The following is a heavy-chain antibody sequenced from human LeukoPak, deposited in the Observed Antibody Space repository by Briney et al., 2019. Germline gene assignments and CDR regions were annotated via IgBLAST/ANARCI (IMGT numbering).Heavy chain of an antibody. CDR2: IYTSGST. V-gene: IGHV4-4*07. Sequence: SETLSLTCTVSGGSISSYYWSWIRQPAGKGLEWIGRIYTSGSTNYNPSLKSRVTMSVDTSKNQFSLKLSSVTAADTAVYYCARGGNQWELLGADSFDYWGQGTLVTVSS. J-gene: IGHJ4*02. CDR3: ARGGNQWELLGADSFDY. CDR1: GGSISSYY. D-gene: IGHD1-26*01.